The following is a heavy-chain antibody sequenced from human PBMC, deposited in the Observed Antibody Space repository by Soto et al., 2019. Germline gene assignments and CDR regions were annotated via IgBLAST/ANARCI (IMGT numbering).Heavy chain of an antibody. V-gene: IGHV1-8*01. D-gene: IGHD3-10*01. CDR3: ARSVGGSNVNFDY. CDR2: MNPGSGKT. Sequence: ASVKVSCKASGYTFTSYDINWVRQATGQGPEWMGWMNPGSGKTGYVQKFQGRVTMTRNTAISTAYMELSSLRSEDTAVYYCARSVGGSNVNFDYWGQGTLVTVSS. J-gene: IGHJ4*02. CDR1: GYTFTSYD.